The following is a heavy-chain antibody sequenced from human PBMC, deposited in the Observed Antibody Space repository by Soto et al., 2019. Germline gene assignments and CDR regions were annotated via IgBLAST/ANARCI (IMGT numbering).Heavy chain of an antibody. V-gene: IGHV5-51*01. Sequence: PGESLKISCKGSGYSFTSYWIGWVRQMPGKGLEWMGIIYPGDSDTRYSPSFQGQVTISADKSISTAYLQWSSLKASDTAMYYCARQGYSSGWYYGMDVWGQGTTVTVSS. CDR3: ARQGYSSGWYYGMDV. J-gene: IGHJ6*02. CDR2: IYPGDSDT. D-gene: IGHD6-19*01. CDR1: GYSFTSYW.